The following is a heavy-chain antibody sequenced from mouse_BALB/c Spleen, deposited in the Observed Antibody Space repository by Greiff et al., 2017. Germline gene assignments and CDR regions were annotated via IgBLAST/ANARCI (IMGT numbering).Heavy chain of an antibody. J-gene: IGHJ4*01. D-gene: IGHD1-2*01. V-gene: IGHV2-2*02. CDR2: IWSGGST. Sequence: VKLQESGPGLVQPSQSLSITCTVSGFSLTSYGVHWVRQSPGKGLEWLGVIWSGGSTDYNAAFISRLSISKDNSKSQVFFKMNSLQANDTAIYYCARNGYVNYYAMDYWGQGTSVTVSS. CDR1: GFSLTSYG. CDR3: ARNGYVNYYAMDY.